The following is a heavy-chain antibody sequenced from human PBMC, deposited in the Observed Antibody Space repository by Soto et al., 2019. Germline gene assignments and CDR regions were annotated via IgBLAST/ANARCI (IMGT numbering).Heavy chain of an antibody. J-gene: IGHJ5*02. Sequence: QLQLQESGPGLVKPSETLSLTCTVSGGSISHYHWNWIRQAPGKGMEWIGYIFYNGSTHYNPSLTSRVTISVDMSKNRLYLTLTSVTAADTAVYYCARSFYPWGQGTLVTVSS. CDR3: ARSFYP. CDR1: GGSISHYH. V-gene: IGHV4-59*01. CDR2: IFYNGST.